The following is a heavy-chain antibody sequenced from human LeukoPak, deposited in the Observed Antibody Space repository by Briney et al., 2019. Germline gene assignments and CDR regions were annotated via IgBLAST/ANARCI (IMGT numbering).Heavy chain of an antibody. CDR3: ARDPTRGDYVWGST. Sequence: GGSLRLSCAASGFTFNSYAMSWVRQAPGKGPEWVSVIYSGGTTYYADSVKGRFTISRDNSKNTLYLQMNSLRADDTAVYYCARDPTRGDYVWGSTWGQGTLVTVSS. J-gene: IGHJ5*02. CDR2: IYSGGTT. D-gene: IGHD3-16*01. V-gene: IGHV3-23*03. CDR1: GFTFNSYA.